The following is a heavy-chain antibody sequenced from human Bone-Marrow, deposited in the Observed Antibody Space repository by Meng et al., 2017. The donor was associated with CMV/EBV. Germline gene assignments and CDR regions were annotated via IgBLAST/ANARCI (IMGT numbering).Heavy chain of an antibody. CDR1: GGSFIGYY. V-gene: IGHV4-34*01. CDR2: INHSGST. Sequence: QVRLSQWGAGLLKPSETLSLTCAVYGGSFIGYYWSWIRQPPGKGLEWIGEINHSGSTNYNPSLKSRVTISVDTSKNQFSLKLSSVTAADTAVYYCARAQAVAGRFCVYWGQGTLVTVSS. CDR3: ARAQAVAGRFCVY. J-gene: IGHJ4*02. D-gene: IGHD6-19*01.